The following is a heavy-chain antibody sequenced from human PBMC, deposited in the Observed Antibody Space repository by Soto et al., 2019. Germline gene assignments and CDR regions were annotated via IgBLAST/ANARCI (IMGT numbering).Heavy chain of an antibody. Sequence: PGGSLRLSCAASGFTFRNYGMNWVRQAPGKGLEWVSYIGIGSSTKYYADSVEGRFTISRDNAKNSLYLQMNSLRAEDTAVYYCARDQLYYNDISGRPLNAFDVWGQGTMVT. CDR2: IGIGSSTK. D-gene: IGHD3-22*01. CDR1: GFTFRNYG. J-gene: IGHJ3*01. V-gene: IGHV3-48*01. CDR3: ARDQLYYNDISGRPLNAFDV.